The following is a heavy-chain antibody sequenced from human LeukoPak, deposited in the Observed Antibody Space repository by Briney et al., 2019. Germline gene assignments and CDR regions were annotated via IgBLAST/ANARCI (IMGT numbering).Heavy chain of an antibody. CDR2: ISSNGGST. CDR1: GFTFSSYA. J-gene: IGHJ6*02. CDR3: VNEVGTYYYGMDV. Sequence: PGGSLILSCSASGFTFSSYAMHWVRQAPGKGLEYVSAISSNGGSTYYADSVKGRFTISRDNSKNTLYLQMSSLRAEDTAVYYCVNEVGTYYYGMDVWGQGTTVTVSS. D-gene: IGHD1-1*01. V-gene: IGHV3-64D*06.